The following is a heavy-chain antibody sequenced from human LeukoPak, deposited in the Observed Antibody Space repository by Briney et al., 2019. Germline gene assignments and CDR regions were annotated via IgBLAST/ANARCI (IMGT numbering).Heavy chain of an antibody. V-gene: IGHV3-7*01. CDR3: AGGLYAIY. D-gene: IGHD5/OR15-5a*01. J-gene: IGHJ4*02. CDR1: GFTFSSYW. Sequence: PGGSLRLSCAASGFTFSSYWMSWVRQAPGTGLEWVANIKQDGSEKYYVGSVKGRFTISRDNAKNSVYLQLNSMRAEDTAVYYCAGGLYAIYWGQGTLVTVSS. CDR2: IKQDGSEK.